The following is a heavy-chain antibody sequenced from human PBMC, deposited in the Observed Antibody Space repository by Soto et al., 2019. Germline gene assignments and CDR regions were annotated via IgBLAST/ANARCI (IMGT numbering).Heavy chain of an antibody. Sequence: QVQLQESGPGLVKPSGTLSLTCAVSSGSISSSNWWSWVRQPPGKGLEWIGEIYHSGSTNYNPSLKSRVTISVDKSKNQFTLKLSYVTAADTAVYYCASHYDYIWGSYRPFDYWGQGTLVTVSS. J-gene: IGHJ4*02. CDR3: ASHYDYIWGSYRPFDY. CDR2: IYHSGST. D-gene: IGHD3-16*02. V-gene: IGHV4-4*02. CDR1: SGSISSSNW.